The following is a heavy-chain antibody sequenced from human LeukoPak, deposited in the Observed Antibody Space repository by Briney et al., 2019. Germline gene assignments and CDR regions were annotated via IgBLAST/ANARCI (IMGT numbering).Heavy chain of an antibody. CDR2: VYYRGSS. Sequence: SETLSLTCTVSGSSVSSDESYWSWVRQHPGKGLEWIVYVYYRGSSYYIPSLESRVTMSVEVSKNQFCLELRSVTAADTAVYYCARVRVLRILEWFLYSWG. V-gene: IGHV4-31*03. CDR3: ARVRVLRILEWFLYS. J-gene: IGHJ5*01. D-gene: IGHD3-3*01. CDR1: GSSVSSDESY.